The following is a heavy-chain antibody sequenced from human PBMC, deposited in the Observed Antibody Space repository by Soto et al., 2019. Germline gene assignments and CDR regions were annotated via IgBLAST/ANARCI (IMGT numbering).Heavy chain of an antibody. CDR1: GFTADDYA. Sequence: EVPLVESGGGLVQPGRSLRLSCVASGFTADDYAMHWVRQAPGKGLEWVSGISSNSDTIDYADSVKGRFTISRDNDKNSLFLQMNSLRPEDTALYYCAKDMKWGGMTTIHYFDSWGQGTLVTVSS. CDR2: ISSNSDTI. V-gene: IGHV3-9*02. D-gene: IGHD4-17*01. CDR3: AKDMKWGGMTTIHYFDS. J-gene: IGHJ4*02.